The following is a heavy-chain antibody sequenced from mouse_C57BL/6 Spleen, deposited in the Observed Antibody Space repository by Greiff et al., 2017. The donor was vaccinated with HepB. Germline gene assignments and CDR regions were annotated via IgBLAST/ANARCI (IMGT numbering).Heavy chain of an antibody. CDR3: ARVPYGNYWYFDV. Sequence: EVKLLESGPGLVKPSQSLSLTCSVTGYSITSGYYWNWIRQFPGNKLEWMGYISYDGSNNYNPSLKNRISITRDTSKNQFFLKLNSVTTEDTATYYCARVPYGNYWYFDVWGTGTTVTVSS. J-gene: IGHJ1*03. V-gene: IGHV3-6*01. CDR1: GYSITSGYY. D-gene: IGHD2-1*01. CDR2: ISYDGSN.